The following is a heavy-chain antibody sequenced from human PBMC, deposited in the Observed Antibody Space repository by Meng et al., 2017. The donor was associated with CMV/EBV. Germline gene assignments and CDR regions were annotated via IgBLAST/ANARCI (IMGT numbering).Heavy chain of an antibody. Sequence: ASVKVSCKASGYTFTSYDINWVRQATGQGLEWMGWMNPNSGNTGYAQKFQGRVTITRNTSISTAYMELSSLRSEDTAVYYCARDGGGYCSSTSCQDPYYYYGMDVWGQGTTVIVSS. D-gene: IGHD2-2*01. J-gene: IGHJ6*02. V-gene: IGHV1-8*03. CDR3: ARDGGGYCSSTSCQDPYYYYGMDV. CDR2: MNPNSGNT. CDR1: GYTFTSYD.